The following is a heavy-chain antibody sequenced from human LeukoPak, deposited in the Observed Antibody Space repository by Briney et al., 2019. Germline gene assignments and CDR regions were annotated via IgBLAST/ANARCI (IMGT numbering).Heavy chain of an antibody. V-gene: IGHV1-24*01. CDR3: ATVLYCGGDCSHDY. D-gene: IGHD2-21*02. CDR1: GYTLTELS. CDR2: FDPEDGET. Sequence: ASVKVSCKVSGYTLTELSMHWVRQAPGKGLEWMGGFDPEDGETIYAQKFQGRVTMTEDTSTDTAYMELSSLRSEDTAVYYCATVLYCGGDCSHDYWGQGTLVTVSS. J-gene: IGHJ4*02.